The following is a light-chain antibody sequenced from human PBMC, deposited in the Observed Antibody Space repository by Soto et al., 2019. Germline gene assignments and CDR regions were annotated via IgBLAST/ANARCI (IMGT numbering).Light chain of an antibody. J-gene: IGLJ2*01. CDR1: SSDVGAYDL. Sequence: QSALTQPASVSGSPGQSITISCIGTSSDVGAYDLVSWYQQHPGTAPRLIIYENIRRPSTIASRFSGSKSGNTASLTISGHRAEDEANYHCCSYAGNRIFIFGGGTKLTVL. V-gene: IGLV2-23*01. CDR2: ENI. CDR3: CSYAGNRIFI.